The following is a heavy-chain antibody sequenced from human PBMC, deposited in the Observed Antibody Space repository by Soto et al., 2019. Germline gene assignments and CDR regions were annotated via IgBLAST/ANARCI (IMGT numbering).Heavy chain of an antibody. J-gene: IGHJ4*02. D-gene: IGHD2-21*02. CDR1: GGSISSGDYY. Sequence: QVQLQESGPGLVKPSQTLSLTCTVSGGSISSGDYYWSWIRQPPGKGLEWIGYIYYSGSTYYNPSLKSRVTIAVDTSKNQFSLKLSSVTAADTAVYYCARAYKDDYQPLLSLLDYWGQGTLVTVSS. CDR2: IYYSGST. V-gene: IGHV4-30-4*01. CDR3: ARAYKDDYQPLLSLLDY.